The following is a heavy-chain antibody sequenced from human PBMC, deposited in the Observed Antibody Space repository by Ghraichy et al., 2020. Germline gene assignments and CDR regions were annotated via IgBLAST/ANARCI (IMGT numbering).Heavy chain of an antibody. J-gene: IGHJ4*02. CDR1: GFTFDDYA. D-gene: IGHD5-18*01. CDR3: AKDKRGYNYGLFDC. V-gene: IGHV3-9*01. Sequence: GGSLRLSCAASGFTFDDYAMHWVRQAPGKGLEWVSGISWNSGSKGYADSVKGRFTISRDNAKNSLYLQMNSLRAEDTALYYCAKDKRGYNYGLFDCWGQGTLVTVSS. CDR2: ISWNSGSK.